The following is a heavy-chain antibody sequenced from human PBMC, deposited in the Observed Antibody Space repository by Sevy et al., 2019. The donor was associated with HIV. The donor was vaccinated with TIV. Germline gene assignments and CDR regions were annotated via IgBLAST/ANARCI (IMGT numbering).Heavy chain of an antibody. D-gene: IGHD4-17*01. J-gene: IGHJ6*02. Sequence: GGSLRLSCAASGFTFSSYAMHWVRQAPGKGLEWVAVISYDGSNKYYADSVKGRFTNSRDNSKNKLYLQRNSLRAEDTAVYYCARDSSVYGGNPYYYYYGMDVWGQGTTVTVSS. CDR1: GFTFSSYA. CDR3: ARDSSVYGGNPYYYYYGMDV. CDR2: ISYDGSNK. V-gene: IGHV3-30-3*01.